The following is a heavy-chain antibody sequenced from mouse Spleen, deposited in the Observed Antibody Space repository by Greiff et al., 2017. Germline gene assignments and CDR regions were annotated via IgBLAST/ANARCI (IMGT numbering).Heavy chain of an antibody. J-gene: IGHJ4*01. D-gene: IGHD1-1*01. Sequence: VQLQQSGTELVKPGASVKLSCKASGYTFTSYWMHWVKQRPGQGLEWIGNINPSNGGTNYNEKFKSKATLTVDKSSSTAYMQLSSLTSEDSAVYYCARKPLLYYDAPTRAMDYWGQGTSVTVSS. CDR2: INPSNGGT. V-gene: IGHV1-53*01. CDR1: GYTFTSYW. CDR3: ARKPLLYYDAPTRAMDY.